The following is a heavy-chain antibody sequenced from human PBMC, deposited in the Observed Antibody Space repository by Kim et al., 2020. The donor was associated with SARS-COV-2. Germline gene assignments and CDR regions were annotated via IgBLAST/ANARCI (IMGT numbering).Heavy chain of an antibody. D-gene: IGHD2-2*01. CDR1: GFTFDDYA. V-gene: IGHV3-9*01. Sequence: GGSLRLSCAASGFTFDDYAMHWVRQAPGKGLEWVSGISWNSGSIGYADSVKGRFTISRDNAKNSLYLQMNSLRAEDTALYYCAKGGTMPKYPTFDYWGQGTLVTVSS. J-gene: IGHJ4*02. CDR2: ISWNSGSI. CDR3: AKGGTMPKYPTFDY.